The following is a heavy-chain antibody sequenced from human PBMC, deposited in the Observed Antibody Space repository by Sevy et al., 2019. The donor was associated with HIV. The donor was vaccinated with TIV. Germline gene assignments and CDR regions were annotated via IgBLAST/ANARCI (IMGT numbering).Heavy chain of an antibody. V-gene: IGHV3-49*03. J-gene: IGHJ4*02. CDR3: TRGLATADTPEYYFDD. Sequence: GGSLRLSCTTSGFTFEDYALSWFRQAPGKGLEWVAFITRNSYEAYGGTTDYAASVKGRFIISRDDSKSIAYLVMNSLKAEDTGVYYGTRGLATADTPEYYFDDWGQGTLVTVSS. CDR1: GFTFEDYA. D-gene: IGHD5-12*01. CDR2: ITRNSYEAYGGTT.